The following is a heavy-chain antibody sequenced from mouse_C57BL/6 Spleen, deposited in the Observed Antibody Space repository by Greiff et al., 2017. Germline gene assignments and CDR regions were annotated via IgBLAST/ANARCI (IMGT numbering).Heavy chain of an antibody. Sequence: QVQLKQPGAELVRPGSSVKLSCKASGYTFTSYWMHWVKQRPIQGLEWIGNIDPSDSETHYNQKFKDKATLTVDKSSSTAYMQLSSLTSEDSAVYYCARWGYCGSSSDFDYWGQGTTRTVSS. V-gene: IGHV1-52*01. J-gene: IGHJ2*01. CDR2: IDPSDSET. CDR1: GYTFTSYW. CDR3: ARWGYCGSSSDFDY. D-gene: IGHD1-1*01.